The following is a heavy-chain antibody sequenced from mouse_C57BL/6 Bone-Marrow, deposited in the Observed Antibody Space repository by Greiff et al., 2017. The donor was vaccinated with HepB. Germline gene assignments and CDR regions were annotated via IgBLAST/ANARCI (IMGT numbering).Heavy chain of an antibody. CDR1: GYTFTSYW. D-gene: IGHD1-1*01. CDR3: ARSRSTVVAPYAMDY. V-gene: IGHV1-72*01. CDR2: IDPNSGGT. Sequence: QVQLQQPGAELVKPGASVKLSCKASGYTFTSYWMHWVKQRPGRGLECIGRIDPNSGGTKYNEKFKSKATLTVDKPSSTAYMQLSSLTSEDSAVYYCARSRSTVVAPYAMDYWGQGTSVTVSS. J-gene: IGHJ4*01.